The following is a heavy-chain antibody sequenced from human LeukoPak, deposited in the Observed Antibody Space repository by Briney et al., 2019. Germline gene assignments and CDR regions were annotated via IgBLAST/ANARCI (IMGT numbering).Heavy chain of an antibody. Sequence: ASVKVSCKASGYTFTSYGISWVRQAPGQGLEWVGWISAYNGNTNYAQKLQGRVTMTTDTSTSTAYMELRSLRSDDTAVYYCAREDLYGDAFDYRGQGTLVTVSS. CDR2: ISAYNGNT. D-gene: IGHD4-17*01. J-gene: IGHJ4*02. V-gene: IGHV1-18*01. CDR1: GYTFTSYG. CDR3: AREDLYGDAFDY.